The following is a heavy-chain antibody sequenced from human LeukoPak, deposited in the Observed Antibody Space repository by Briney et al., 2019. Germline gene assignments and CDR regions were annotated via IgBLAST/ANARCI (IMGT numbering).Heavy chain of an antibody. D-gene: IGHD3-22*01. CDR3: ARARHSFHDSSGYYYAFDY. J-gene: IGHJ4*02. Sequence: SVTVCFSSSGGTFTNCAFSLGRQAPGQGHERMGASVPIIGRANYAQRFQGRVTIIADDSTSTVYMELSSLRSEDTAVYYSARARHSFHDSSGYYYAFDYWGQGTLVTVSS. CDR2: SVPIIGRA. V-gene: IGHV1-69*01. CDR1: GGTFTNCA.